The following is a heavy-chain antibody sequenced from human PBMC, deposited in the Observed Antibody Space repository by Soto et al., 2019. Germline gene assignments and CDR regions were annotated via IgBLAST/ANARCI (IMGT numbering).Heavy chain of an antibody. D-gene: IGHD4-17*01. J-gene: IGHJ4*02. V-gene: IGHV4-39*01. CDR1: GASIITDNYF. Sequence: SETLSLTCTVSGASIITDNYFWVWIRQSPRRGLELIGSISYSGRTYDNPSLQSRVTISIDASKNQFSLKLASVTTADTAVYYCARRRASDYGGNHHPYYFDRWGQGALVTVSS. CDR3: ARRRASDYGGNHHPYYFDR. CDR2: ISYSGRT.